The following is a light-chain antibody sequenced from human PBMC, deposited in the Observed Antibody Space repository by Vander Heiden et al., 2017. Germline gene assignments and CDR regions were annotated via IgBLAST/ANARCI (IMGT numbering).Light chain of an antibody. CDR3: QQNDSTPLYT. V-gene: IGKV1-39*01. J-gene: IGKJ2*01. Sequence: DIQITHSPSPLSASVGARVTITCRASQSISSYLNWYQQKPVEAPKLLICAASSGQSGVPSRFSGSGYGTDFTLAISSLQPEDFAAYYCQQNDSTPLYTFGQGTKLESK. CDR1: QSISSY. CDR2: AAS.